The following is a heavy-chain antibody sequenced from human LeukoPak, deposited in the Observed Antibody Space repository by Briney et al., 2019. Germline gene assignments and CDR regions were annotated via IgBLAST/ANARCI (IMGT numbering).Heavy chain of an antibody. Sequence: SETLSLTCTVSGCSISSYYWSWIRQPAGKGLELIGRIHTSGSTNYNPSLKSRVTMSVDTSKNQLSLKLRSVTAADTAVYYCARDTYYYDSSGYLYFDYWGQGTLVTVYS. D-gene: IGHD3-22*01. CDR2: IHTSGST. CDR3: ARDTYYYDSSGYLYFDY. CDR1: GCSISSYY. J-gene: IGHJ4*02. V-gene: IGHV4-4*07.